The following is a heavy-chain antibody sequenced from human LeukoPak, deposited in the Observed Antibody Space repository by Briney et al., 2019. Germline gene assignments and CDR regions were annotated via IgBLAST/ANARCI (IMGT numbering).Heavy chain of an antibody. D-gene: IGHD3-22*01. CDR3: ARASYARGSYYYDSSGYYSLQH. J-gene: IGHJ1*01. V-gene: IGHV1-2*06. Sequence: ASVKVSCKASGYTFTGYYMHWVRQAPGQGLEWMGRINPNSGGTNYAQKFQGRVTMTRDTSISTAYMELSRLRSDDTAVYYCARASYARGSYYYDSSGYYSLQHWGQGTLVTVSS. CDR1: GYTFTGYY. CDR2: INPNSGGT.